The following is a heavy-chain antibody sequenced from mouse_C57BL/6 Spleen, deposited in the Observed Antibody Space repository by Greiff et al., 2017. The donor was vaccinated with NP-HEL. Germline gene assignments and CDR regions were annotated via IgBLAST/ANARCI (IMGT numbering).Heavy chain of an antibody. D-gene: IGHD4-1*01. V-gene: IGHV2-2*01. Sequence: QVQLQQSGPGLVQPSQSLSITCTVSGFSLTSYGVHWVRQSPGKGLEWLGVIWGGGSTDYNAAFISRLSISKDNSKSQVFFKMNSLQADDTAIYYCARNLGDAMDYWGQGTSVTVSS. CDR1: GFSLTSYG. CDR2: IWGGGST. CDR3: ARNLGDAMDY. J-gene: IGHJ4*01.